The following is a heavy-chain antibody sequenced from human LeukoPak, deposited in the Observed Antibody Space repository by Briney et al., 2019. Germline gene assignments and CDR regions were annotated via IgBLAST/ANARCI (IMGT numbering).Heavy chain of an antibody. CDR1: GFTFSSYS. CDR2: ISIDGGRT. D-gene: IGHD6-25*01. CDR3: ARKGIGSSRYQNMDV. Sequence: PGGSLRLSCAASGFTFSSYSMNWVRQAPGKGLEWVSTISIDGGRTYYADSVKGRFTVSRDTSKNTLYLQMNSLRAEDTAVYYCARKGIGSSRYQNMDVWGKGTTVTVSS. V-gene: IGHV3-23*01. J-gene: IGHJ6*03.